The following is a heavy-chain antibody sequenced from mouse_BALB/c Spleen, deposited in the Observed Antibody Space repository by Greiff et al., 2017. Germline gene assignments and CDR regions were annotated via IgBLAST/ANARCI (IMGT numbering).Heavy chain of an antibody. D-gene: IGHD2-4*01. CDR1: GYTFTSYT. CDR3: ARGEGLPPFAY. CDR2: INPSSGYT. J-gene: IGHJ3*01. Sequence: QVQLKESGAELARPGASVKMSCKASGYTFTSYTMHWVKQRPGQGLEWIGYINPSSGYTNYNQKFKDKATLTADKSSSTAYMQLSSLTSEDSAVYYCARGEGLPPFAYWGQGTLVTVSA. V-gene: IGHV1-4*01.